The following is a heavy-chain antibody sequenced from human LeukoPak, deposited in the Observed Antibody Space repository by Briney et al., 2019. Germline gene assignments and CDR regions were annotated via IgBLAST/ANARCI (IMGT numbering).Heavy chain of an antibody. CDR3: AKASAEYCSSTSCYVLGFDY. CDR2: ISWNSGSI. J-gene: IGHJ4*02. V-gene: IGHV3-9*01. Sequence: GGSLRLSCAASGFTFSSYSMNWVRQAPGKGLEWVSGISWNSGSIGYADSVKGRFTISRDNAKNSLYLQMNSLRAEDTALYYCAKASAEYCSSTSCYVLGFDYWGQGTLVTVSS. CDR1: GFTFSSYS. D-gene: IGHD2-2*01.